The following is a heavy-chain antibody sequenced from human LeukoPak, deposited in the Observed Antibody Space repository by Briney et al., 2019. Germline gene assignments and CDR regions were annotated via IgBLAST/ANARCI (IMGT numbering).Heavy chain of an antibody. V-gene: IGHV3-9*01. Sequence: GRSLRLSCAASGFTFHHYAIHWVRQVPGKGLEWVSGISWNSAYIGYADSVKGRFTISRDNAKNSVYLQMNSLRAEDTALYYCAKDKAPLYSGYDWDSDFWGQGTMVTVSS. D-gene: IGHD5-12*01. CDR1: GFTFHHYA. CDR2: ISWNSAYI. CDR3: AKDKAPLYSGYDWDSDF. J-gene: IGHJ4*02.